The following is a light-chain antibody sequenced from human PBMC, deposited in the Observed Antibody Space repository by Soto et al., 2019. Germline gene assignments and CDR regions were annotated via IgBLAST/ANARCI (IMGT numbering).Light chain of an antibody. Sequence: QSVLTQPDSVSGSTGQSITISCPGTSSDVGGYNSVSWYQQHPGKAPKRLIYEGSNRPSGVSNRFSGSTSGNTASLTISGLQAEDEADYYCSSYTCSTPYVVGTGTKVTVL. CDR1: SSDVGGYNS. CDR3: SSYTCSTPYV. CDR2: EGS. J-gene: IGLJ1*01. V-gene: IGLV2-14*01.